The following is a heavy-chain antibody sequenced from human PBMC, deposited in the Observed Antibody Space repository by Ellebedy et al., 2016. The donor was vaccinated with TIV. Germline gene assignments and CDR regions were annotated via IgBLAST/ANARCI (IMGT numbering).Heavy chain of an antibody. Sequence: SETLSLTCSVSGGSIIGSSFYWGWIRQTPGKGLEWIASIYDNGLTYYNPSLKSRLSMSVDTSKNQFSLKLNSVTAADTAVYYCARWRYFGSGSTSWFDPWGQGTLVTVSS. J-gene: IGHJ5*02. CDR3: ARWRYFGSGSTSWFDP. CDR2: IYDNGLT. CDR1: GGSIIGSSFY. V-gene: IGHV4-39*01. D-gene: IGHD3-10*01.